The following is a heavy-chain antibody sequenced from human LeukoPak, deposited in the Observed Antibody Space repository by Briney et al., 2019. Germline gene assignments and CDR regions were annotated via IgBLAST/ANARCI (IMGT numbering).Heavy chain of an antibody. CDR2: IYHSGST. J-gene: IGHJ4*02. V-gene: IGHV4-30-2*01. Sequence: SETLSLTCTVSGGSISSGGYYWSWIRQPPGKGLEWIGYIYHSGSTYYNPSLKSRVTISVDRSKNQFSLKLSSVTAADTAVYYCARDNRGYSYGYVDYWGQGTLVTVSS. CDR3: ARDNRGYSYGYVDY. CDR1: GGSISSGGYY. D-gene: IGHD5-18*01.